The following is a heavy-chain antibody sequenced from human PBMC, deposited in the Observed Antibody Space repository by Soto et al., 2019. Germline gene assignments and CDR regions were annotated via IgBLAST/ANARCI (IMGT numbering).Heavy chain of an antibody. CDR2: ISSSGTGI. J-gene: IGHJ3*02. Sequence: PGGSLRLSCAASGFTFRDYYMTWIRQAPGKGLEWVSYISSSGTGIYYADSVKGRFTISRDNAKNSLYLQMSSLRAEDTAVYYCARAYSDAFDIWGRGTMATVSS. CDR3: ARAYSDAFDI. D-gene: IGHD2-15*01. V-gene: IGHV3-11*01. CDR1: GFTFRDYY.